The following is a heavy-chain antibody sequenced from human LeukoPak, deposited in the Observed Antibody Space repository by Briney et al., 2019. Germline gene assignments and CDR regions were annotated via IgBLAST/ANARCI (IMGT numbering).Heavy chain of an antibody. D-gene: IGHD2-15*01. CDR3: ARDVGYCSGGSCYSWIY. Sequence: GGSLRLSCAASGFTFSSYSMNWVRQAQGKGLEWVSSISSSSSYIYYADSVKGRFTISRDKAKNSLYLQMNSLRAEDTAVYYCARDVGYCSGGSCYSWIYWGQGTLVTVSS. CDR1: GFTFSSYS. J-gene: IGHJ4*02. CDR2: ISSSSSYI. V-gene: IGHV3-21*01.